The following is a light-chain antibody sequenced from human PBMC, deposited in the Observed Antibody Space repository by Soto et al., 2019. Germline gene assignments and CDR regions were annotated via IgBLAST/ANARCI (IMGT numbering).Light chain of an antibody. CDR1: QAVTDYY. Sequence: ESVLTQSPGTLSLSPGEKVTLTCRASQAVTDYYFAWYQQKPGQAPKLLIFGTFNRATGIPDRFSASGSETDFTLTISTLEPEDFAVYYCQQYGTPPYTFGLGTKLEIK. V-gene: IGKV3-20*01. CDR2: GTF. CDR3: QQYGTPPYT. J-gene: IGKJ2*01.